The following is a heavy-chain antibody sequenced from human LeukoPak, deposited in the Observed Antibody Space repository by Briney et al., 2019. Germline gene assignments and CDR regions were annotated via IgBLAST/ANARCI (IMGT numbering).Heavy chain of an antibody. J-gene: IGHJ4*02. D-gene: IGHD3-3*01. CDR1: GFTFSSYG. CDR3: ARAEGYDFWSGYYGMNDY. V-gene: IGHV3-30*03. Sequence: PGGSLRLSCAASGFTFSSYGMHWVRQAPGKGLEWVAVISYDGSNKYYADSVKGRITISRDNSKNTLYLQMNSLRAEDTAVYYCARAEGYDFWSGYYGMNDYWGQGTLVTVSS. CDR2: ISYDGSNK.